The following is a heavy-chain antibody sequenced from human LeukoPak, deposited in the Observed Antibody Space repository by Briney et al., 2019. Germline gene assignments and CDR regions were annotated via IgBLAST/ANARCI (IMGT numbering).Heavy chain of an antibody. V-gene: IGHV4-39*01. CDR2: MYYSGST. CDR3: AIHPGYELYWFDP. J-gene: IGHJ5*02. Sequence: SETLSLTCTVSGGSISSRSYYWGWIRQPPGKGLEWIGSMYYSGSTYYNPSLKSRVTISVDTSKNQFSLKLTSVTAADTAVYYCAIHPGYELYWFDPWGQGTLVTVSS. D-gene: IGHD6-13*01. CDR1: GGSISSRSYY.